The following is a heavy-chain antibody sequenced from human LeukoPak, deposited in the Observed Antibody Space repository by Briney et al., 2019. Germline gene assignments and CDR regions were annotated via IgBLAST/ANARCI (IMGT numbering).Heavy chain of an antibody. D-gene: IGHD5-18*01. CDR1: GFTFSSYA. V-gene: IGHV3-23*01. CDR3: AKGQIQLWVPTDY. Sequence: GGSLRLSGAASGFTFSSYAMSWLRQAPGKGLKWVSAISGSGGSTYYADSVKGRFTISRDNSKNTLYLQMNSLRAEDTAVYYCAKGQIQLWVPTDYWGQGTLVTVSS. J-gene: IGHJ4*02. CDR2: ISGSGGST.